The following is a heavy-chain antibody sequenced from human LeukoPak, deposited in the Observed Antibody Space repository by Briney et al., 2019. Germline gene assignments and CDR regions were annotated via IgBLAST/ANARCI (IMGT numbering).Heavy chain of an antibody. CDR1: GFTFSNFG. D-gene: IGHD2-8*01. V-gene: IGHV3-30*18. Sequence: GGSLRLSCAASGFTFSNFGMHWVRQAPGKGLEWVAVISNDGSNKYYADSVKGRFTISRDNSKNSLYLQMNSLRTEDTALYYCVKVVSYYSYYTMDVWGQGTTATVSS. CDR2: ISNDGSNK. CDR3: VKVVSYYSYYTMDV. J-gene: IGHJ6*02.